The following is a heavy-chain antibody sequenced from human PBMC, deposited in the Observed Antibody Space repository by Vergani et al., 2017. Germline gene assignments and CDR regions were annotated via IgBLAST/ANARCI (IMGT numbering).Heavy chain of an antibody. CDR1: GGSISSYY. Sequence: QVQLQESGPGLVKPSETLSLTCTVSGGSISSYYWSWIRQPPGKGLEWIGYIYYSGSTNYNPSLKSRVTIAVDTSKNQFSLKLSSVTAADTAVYCCARDRKDSTRFDCWGQGTLVTVSS. CDR3: ARDRKDSTRFDC. J-gene: IGHJ4*02. CDR2: IYYSGST. V-gene: IGHV4-59*01. D-gene: IGHD2-15*01.